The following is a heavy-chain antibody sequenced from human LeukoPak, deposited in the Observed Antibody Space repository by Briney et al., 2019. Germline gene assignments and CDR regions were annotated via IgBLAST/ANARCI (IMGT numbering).Heavy chain of an antibody. J-gene: IGHJ4*02. D-gene: IGHD6-6*01. Sequence: GASVKVSCKASGYTFTGYHMHCLRQAPGQGLEWMGRINPNSGDTNYAQEFLGRVTMTRDTSISTAYMELSRLRSDDTAVYYCARGSITARSCIDYWGRGTLVTVSS. V-gene: IGHV1-2*06. CDR2: INPNSGDT. CDR1: GYTFTGYH. CDR3: ARGSITARSCIDY.